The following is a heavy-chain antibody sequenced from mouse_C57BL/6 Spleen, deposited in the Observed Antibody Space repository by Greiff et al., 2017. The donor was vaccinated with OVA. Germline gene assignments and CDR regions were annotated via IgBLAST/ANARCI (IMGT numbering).Heavy chain of an antibody. J-gene: IGHJ4*01. CDR3: ARVIYYYGSSPYYAMDY. CDR2: IDPSDSYT. CDR1: GYTFTSYW. V-gene: IGHV1-59*01. Sequence: VQLQQPGAELVRPGTSVKLSCKASGYTFTSYWMHWVKQRPGQGLEWIGVIDPSDSYTNYNQKFKGKATLTVDKSSSTAYMQLSSLTSEDSAVYYCARVIYYYGSSPYYAMDYWGQGTSVTVSS. D-gene: IGHD1-1*01.